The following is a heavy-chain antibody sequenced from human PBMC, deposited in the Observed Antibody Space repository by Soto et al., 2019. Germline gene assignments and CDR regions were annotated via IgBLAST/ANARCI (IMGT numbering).Heavy chain of an antibody. Sequence: QVQLVQSGAEMKKPGSSVKVSCPSSEGTFNTYAMNWVRQAPGQGPEWMGDISPMFGAANYAPKFQGRVTITAEESTGTSYMQLSSLTSEDTALYFCAREVQVHTPAFVYWGQGTLVTVSS. V-gene: IGHV1-69*01. CDR1: EGTFNTYA. CDR2: ISPMFGAA. D-gene: IGHD3-10*01. J-gene: IGHJ4*02. CDR3: AREVQVHTPAFVY.